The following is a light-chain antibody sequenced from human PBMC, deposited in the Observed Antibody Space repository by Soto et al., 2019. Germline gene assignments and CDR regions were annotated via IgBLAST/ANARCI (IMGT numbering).Light chain of an antibody. V-gene: IGKV3-11*01. CDR3: QQRSNWPST. CDR2: DAS. Sequence: EIVLTQSPATLSWSPGERATLSCRASQSVSGYLAWYQQKPGQAPRLLMYDASNRATGIPARFSGSGSGTDFTLTISSLEPKDFAVYYCQQRSNWPSTFGGGTKVEIK. J-gene: IGKJ4*01. CDR1: QSVSGY.